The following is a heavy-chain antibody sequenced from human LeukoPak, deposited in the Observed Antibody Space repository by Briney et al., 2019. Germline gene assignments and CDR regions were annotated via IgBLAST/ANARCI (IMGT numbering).Heavy chain of an antibody. J-gene: IGHJ6*02. CDR1: GYTFTSYY. CDR3: ARERVAARSYYYYGMDV. Sequence: GASVKVSCKASGYTFTSYYMHWVRQAPGQGLEWMGRIIPILGIANYAQKFQGRVTITADKSTSTAYMELSSLRSEDTAVYYCARERVAARSYYYYGMDVWGQGTTVTVSS. D-gene: IGHD6-6*01. V-gene: IGHV1-69*04. CDR2: IIPILGIA.